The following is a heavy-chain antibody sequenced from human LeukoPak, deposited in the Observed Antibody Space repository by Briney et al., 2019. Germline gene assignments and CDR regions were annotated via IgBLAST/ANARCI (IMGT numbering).Heavy chain of an antibody. D-gene: IGHD5-12*01. CDR3: ARGRGYSGYDDFRY. CDR2: ISQDGSEI. V-gene: IGHV3-7*04. Sequence: PGGSLRLSCAASGFTFSSHWMTWVRQAPEKRLEWVANISQDGSEILYLDSVKGRFAVSRDNAKNSLYLQMNSLRAEDTALYYCARGRGYSGYDDFRYWGQGTLVTASS. CDR1: GFTFSSHW. J-gene: IGHJ4*02.